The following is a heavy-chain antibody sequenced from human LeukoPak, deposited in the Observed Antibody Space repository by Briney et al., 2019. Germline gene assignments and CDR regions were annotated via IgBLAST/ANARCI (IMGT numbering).Heavy chain of an antibody. D-gene: IGHD3-10*02. Sequence: PGGSLRLSCAASGFTFSSYEVNWVRQAPGKGLEWVSYISSSGSTIYCADSVKGRFTISRDNAKNSLYLQMNSLRAEDTAVYYCAELGITMIGGVWGKRTTVTISS. V-gene: IGHV3-48*03. CDR3: AELGITMIGGV. CDR2: ISSSGSTI. CDR1: GFTFSSYE. J-gene: IGHJ6*04.